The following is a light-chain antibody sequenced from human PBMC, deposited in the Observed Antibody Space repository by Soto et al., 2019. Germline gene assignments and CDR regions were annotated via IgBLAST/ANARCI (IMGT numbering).Light chain of an antibody. CDR1: QRVSTN. V-gene: IGKV3-15*01. J-gene: IGKJ2*01. CDR2: GAS. CDR3: QQYSDWPPTYT. Sequence: EIVMTQSPATLSVSPGERANLSCRASQRVSTNLAWYQQKPGQAPRLLIYGASTRATGIPGRFSGSGAETEFTLTISNLQSEDFAVYYCQQYSDWPPTYTFGQGTKLEIK.